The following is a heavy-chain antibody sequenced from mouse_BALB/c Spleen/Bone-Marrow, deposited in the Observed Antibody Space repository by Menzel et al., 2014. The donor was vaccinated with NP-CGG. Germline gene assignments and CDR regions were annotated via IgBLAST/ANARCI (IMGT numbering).Heavy chain of an antibody. D-gene: IGHD2-4*01. CDR3: ARHPRGSTMIHYSMDY. Sequence: EVKLVESGGGLVKPGGSLKLSCAVSGFAFSYYDMSWVRQTPEKRLEWVAYVSSGGHSTYFPDTVKGRFTISRDNAKNTLYLQMSSLKSEDTAMYYCARHPRGSTMIHYSMDYWGQGTSVTVSS. CDR2: VSSGGHST. V-gene: IGHV5-12-1*01. J-gene: IGHJ4*01. CDR1: GFAFSYYD.